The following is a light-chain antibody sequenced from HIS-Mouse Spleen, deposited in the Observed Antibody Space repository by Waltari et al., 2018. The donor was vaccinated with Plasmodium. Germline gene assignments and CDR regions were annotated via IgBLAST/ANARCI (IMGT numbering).Light chain of an antibody. CDR1: SSNLGSNY. CDR2: RNN. V-gene: IGLV1-47*01. J-gene: IGLJ2*01. CDR3: AAWDDSLSGVV. Sequence: QSVLTQPPSASGTPGQRVTISCSGSSSNLGSNYLYLYQQLPGTAPKLLIYRNNQRPSGVPDRFSGSKSGTSASLAISGLRSEDEADYYCAAWDDSLSGVVFGGGTKLTVL.